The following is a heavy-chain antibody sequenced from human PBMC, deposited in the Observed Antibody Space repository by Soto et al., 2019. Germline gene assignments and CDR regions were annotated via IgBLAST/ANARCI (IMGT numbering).Heavy chain of an antibody. V-gene: IGHV4-4*02. Sequence: QLQLQESGPGLVKPSGTLSLTCTVSGGSINSSNWWTWVRQPPGKGLEWIGEIYHSGSASYNPSLKSRVTIPVDSSKNLFSLKLTSVTAAATAVYFCARSSYDILTGYRAFDLWGQGTMVTVSS. CDR1: GGSINSSNW. J-gene: IGHJ3*01. CDR3: ARSSYDILTGYRAFDL. CDR2: IYHSGSA. D-gene: IGHD3-9*01.